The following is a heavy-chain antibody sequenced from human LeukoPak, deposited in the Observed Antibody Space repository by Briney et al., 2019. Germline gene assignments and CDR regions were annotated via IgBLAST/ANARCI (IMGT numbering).Heavy chain of an antibody. J-gene: IGHJ5*02. V-gene: IGHV4-39*01. Sequence: SETLSLTCTVSGGSISSSSYYWGWIRQPPGKGLEWIGTIYYSGSTYYNPSLKSRVTISVDTSKNQFSLELSSMTAADTAVYYCARSRRLPNWFDPWGQGTLVTVSS. CDR1: GGSISSSSYY. CDR3: ARSRRLPNWFDP. CDR2: IYYSGST. D-gene: IGHD4-11*01.